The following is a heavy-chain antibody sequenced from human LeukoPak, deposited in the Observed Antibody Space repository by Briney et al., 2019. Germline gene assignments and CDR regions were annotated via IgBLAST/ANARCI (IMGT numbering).Heavy chain of an antibody. CDR1: GYTFTDYY. D-gene: IGHD2-8*01. CDR3: IREYEGGYFDS. V-gene: IGHV1-46*01. Sequence: ASVKVSCKTSGYTFTDYYIHWVRQAPGQGLEWIGIIYPSVDTTDSSQKFKGRVTVTRDTSTSTVYMELRTLRSEDTAIYCIREYEGGYFDSWGQGPLVTVSS. J-gene: IGHJ4*02. CDR2: IYPSVDTT.